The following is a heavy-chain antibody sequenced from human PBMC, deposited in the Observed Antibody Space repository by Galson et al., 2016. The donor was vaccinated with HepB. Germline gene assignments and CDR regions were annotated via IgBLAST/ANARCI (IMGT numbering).Heavy chain of an antibody. CDR1: RFTFSSSW. CDR3: ARNLYSEGP. Sequence: SLRLSCAASRFTFSSSWMSWVRQAPGKGLEWVSTMNGDGSTYHADSVKARFFISRDNSENTVFLEMNNLRADDTAVYYCARNLYSEGPWGQGTLVTVSS. V-gene: IGHV3-53*01. D-gene: IGHD1-26*01. CDR2: MNGDGST. J-gene: IGHJ5*02.